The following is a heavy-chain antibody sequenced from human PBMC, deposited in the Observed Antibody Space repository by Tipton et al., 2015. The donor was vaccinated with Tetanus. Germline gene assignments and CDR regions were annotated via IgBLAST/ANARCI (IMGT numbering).Heavy chain of an antibody. V-gene: IGHV4-39*02. D-gene: IGHD2-2*01. CDR3: ARSIAAASVWPFDY. CDR1: GGSIIDKKHY. CDR2: IYFEGST. Sequence: TLSLTCTVSGGSIIDKKHYWGWIRQPPGKGLEWIASIYFEGSTYYSPSLKSRLTIDVDTSQNLFSLKLTSVTAADTAVYYCARSIAAASVWPFDYWGQGTQVTVSS. J-gene: IGHJ4*02.